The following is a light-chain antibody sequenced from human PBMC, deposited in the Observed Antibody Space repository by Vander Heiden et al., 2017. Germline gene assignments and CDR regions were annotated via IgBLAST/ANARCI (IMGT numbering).Light chain of an antibody. CDR2: EVS. Sequence: QSALTQSPSVSGSPGQSVTISCTGTSSDIGFYNHVSWYQQSPGTAPKLMIYEVSNRPSGVPVRFSGSKSGNTASLTISGLQAEDEADYYCNSFTTSNTFVFGPGTKVTVL. J-gene: IGLJ1*01. CDR3: NSFTTSNTFV. V-gene: IGLV2-18*02. CDR1: SSDIGFYNH.